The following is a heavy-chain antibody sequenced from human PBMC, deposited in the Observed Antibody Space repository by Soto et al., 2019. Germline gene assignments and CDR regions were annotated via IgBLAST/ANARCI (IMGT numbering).Heavy chain of an antibody. J-gene: IGHJ4*02. Sequence: GGSLRLSCAASGFTFDDYAMHWVRQAPGKGLEWVSGISWNSGSIGYADSVKGRFTISRDNAKNSLYLQMNSLRAEDTALYYCAGTPCTSCYYFDYWGQGTLVTVSS. CDR3: AGTPCTSCYYFDY. CDR2: ISWNSGSI. V-gene: IGHV3-9*01. CDR1: GFTFDDYA. D-gene: IGHD2-2*01.